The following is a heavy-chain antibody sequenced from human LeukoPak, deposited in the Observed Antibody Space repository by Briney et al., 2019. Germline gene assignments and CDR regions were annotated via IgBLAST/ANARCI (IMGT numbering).Heavy chain of an antibody. CDR2: IGTAGDT. CDR3: ARAITMVRGDSWFDP. J-gene: IGHJ5*02. D-gene: IGHD3-10*01. V-gene: IGHV3-13*01. Sequence: QPGGSLRLSCAASAFTFSSYSMNWVRQAPGKGLEWVSAIGTAGDTYYPGSVKGRFTISRENAKNSLYLQMNSLRAGDTAVYYCARAITMVRGDSWFDPWGQGTLVTVSS. CDR1: AFTFSSYS.